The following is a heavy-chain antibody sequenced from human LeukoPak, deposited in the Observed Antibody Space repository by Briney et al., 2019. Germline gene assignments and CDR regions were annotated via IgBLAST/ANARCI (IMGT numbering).Heavy chain of an antibody. CDR1: GFTFTNAW. CDR3: ITTTSFYGAKGY. CDR2: IKAKADLGTI. Sequence: GGSLSLSCAASGFTFTNAWMSWVRQAPGKGLEWVGRIKAKADLGTIDYAAPVKGRFTISREDSKNTLYLQLNSLKTEDTGVYYCITTTSFYGAKGYWGRGTLVTVSS. D-gene: IGHD4-17*01. V-gene: IGHV3-15*01. J-gene: IGHJ4*02.